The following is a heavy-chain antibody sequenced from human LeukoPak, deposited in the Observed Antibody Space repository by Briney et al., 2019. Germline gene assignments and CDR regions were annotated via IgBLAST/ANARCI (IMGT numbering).Heavy chain of an antibody. CDR3: AAQGPLPKLGY. J-gene: IGHJ4*02. V-gene: IGHV1-2*02. Sequence: GASVKVSCKASGYTFTGYYMHWVRQAPGQGLECMGWINPNSGGTSYAQKFEGSVTMTRDTSISTAYLELSRLRSDDTAVYYCAAQGPLPKLGYWGQGTLVTVSS. CDR1: GYTFTGYY. D-gene: IGHD6-13*01. CDR2: INPNSGGT.